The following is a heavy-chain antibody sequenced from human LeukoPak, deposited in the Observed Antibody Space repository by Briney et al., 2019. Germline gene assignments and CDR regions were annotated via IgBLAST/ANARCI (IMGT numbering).Heavy chain of an antibody. D-gene: IGHD6-6*01. Sequence: GGSLRLSCAASGFTFSSYAMSWVRQAPGKGLEWVSAISGGGGSTYYADSVKGRFTISRDNSKNTLYLQMNSLRAEDTAVYYCAKRPYSSSSPFDYWGQGTLVTVSS. CDR1: GFTFSSYA. V-gene: IGHV3-23*01. CDR2: ISGGGGST. CDR3: AKRPYSSSSPFDY. J-gene: IGHJ4*02.